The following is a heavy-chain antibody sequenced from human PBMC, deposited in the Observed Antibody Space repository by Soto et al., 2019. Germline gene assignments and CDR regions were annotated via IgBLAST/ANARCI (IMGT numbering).Heavy chain of an antibody. CDR2: ISSSSSVI. J-gene: IGHJ6*03. CDR3: ARDLSWGSNWYYYMDV. V-gene: IGHV3-48*01. Sequence: EVQLVESGGGLVQPGGPLRLSCATSGFILSDCAMNWVRQAPGKGLEWVSYISSSSSVIDYADSVQGRFTVSRDNARNSRYLQMNSLRAEDTAVYYCARDLSWGSNWYYYMDVWGKGTTVTVSS. CDR1: GFILSDCA. D-gene: IGHD7-27*01.